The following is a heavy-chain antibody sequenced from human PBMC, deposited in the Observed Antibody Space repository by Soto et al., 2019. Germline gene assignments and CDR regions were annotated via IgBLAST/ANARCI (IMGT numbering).Heavy chain of an antibody. Sequence: LSETLSLTCTVSGGSFRSGSCSWIWIRQPPGKGLEWIGYVYHTGRTSYNPSLKSRVSISMDTSKNQFSLNLDSVTAADTAVYFCARDFAYFDSWGQGTLVTVSS. CDR2: VYHTGRT. D-gene: IGHD3-3*01. V-gene: IGHV4-61*01. CDR1: GGSFRSGSCS. CDR3: ARDFAYFDS. J-gene: IGHJ4*02.